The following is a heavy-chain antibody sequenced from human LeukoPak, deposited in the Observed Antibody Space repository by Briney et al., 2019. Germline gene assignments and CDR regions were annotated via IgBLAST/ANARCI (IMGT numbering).Heavy chain of an antibody. D-gene: IGHD3-10*01. J-gene: IGHJ5*02. Sequence: ASVKVSCKASGYTFTSYYMHWVRQAPGQGLEWMGRINPNSGGTNYAQKFQGRVTMTRDTSISTAYMELSRRRSDDTAVYYCARATMVRGVIIRSWFDPWGQGTLVTVSS. CDR1: GYTFTSYY. CDR3: ARATMVRGVIIRSWFDP. V-gene: IGHV1-2*06. CDR2: INPNSGGT.